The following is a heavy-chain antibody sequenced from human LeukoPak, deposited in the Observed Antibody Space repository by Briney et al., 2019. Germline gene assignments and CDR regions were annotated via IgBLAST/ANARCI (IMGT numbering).Heavy chain of an antibody. CDR2: IYYSGIT. J-gene: IGHJ4*02. V-gene: IGHV4-59*08. CDR3: ARLGGGGTTFDY. CDR1: GGSISGCS. Sequence: PSETLSLTCTVSGGSISGCSWSWIRQPPGKGLEWIGYIYYSGITDYTPSLKSRVTISVDTSKNQFSLKLSSVTAADTAVYYCARLGGGGTTFDYWGQGTLVTVSS. D-gene: IGHD1-26*01.